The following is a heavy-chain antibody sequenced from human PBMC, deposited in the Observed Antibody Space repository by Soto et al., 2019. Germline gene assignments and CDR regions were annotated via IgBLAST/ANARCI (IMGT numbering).Heavy chain of an antibody. CDR2: IRGDGSDS. CDR3: ARVPTTRAGMGIDY. D-gene: IGHD6-19*01. J-gene: IGHJ4*02. V-gene: IGHV3-74*01. Sequence: EVQLVESGGGVVQPGGSLTLSCSASGFAFNDYWMHWVRQAPGKGLVWVSRIRGDGSDSNYADSVKGRFTISRDNAKNTVYLQMNSLSAEDTAVYYCARVPTTRAGMGIDYFGQGPLVTVSS. CDR1: GFAFNDYW.